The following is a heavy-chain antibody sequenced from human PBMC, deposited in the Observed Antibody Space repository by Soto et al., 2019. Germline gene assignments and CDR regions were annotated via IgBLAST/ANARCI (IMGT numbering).Heavy chain of an antibody. CDR2: IYWDDGK. V-gene: IGHV2-5*02. Sequence: YAPTPVNPTQTLTLACTSTRFSLTTNGVGVSWIRQPLGKALGWLALIYWDDGKRYSPSPSLKNRLTITKDTSKNEVVLTMANMDPMDTATYYCAHRPYNGGSRPFDFWGQ. D-gene: IGHD2-8*01. CDR1: RFSLTTNGVG. J-gene: IGHJ4*02. CDR3: AHRPYNGGSRPFDF.